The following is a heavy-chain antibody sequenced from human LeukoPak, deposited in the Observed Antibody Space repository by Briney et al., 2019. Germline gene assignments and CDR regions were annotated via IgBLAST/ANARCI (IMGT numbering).Heavy chain of an antibody. CDR2: IYYSGTT. CDR1: GGSISIYY. CDR3: ARSRTNRDVYNFYY. Sequence: SETLSLTCTVSGGSISIYYWSWVRQPPGKGLEWIGYIYYSGTTNYNPSLKSRVTISTDSSKNQFSLNLTSVTAADTAVYYCARSRTNRDVYNFYYWGQGTLVTVSS. J-gene: IGHJ4*02. V-gene: IGHV4-59*08. D-gene: IGHD5-24*01.